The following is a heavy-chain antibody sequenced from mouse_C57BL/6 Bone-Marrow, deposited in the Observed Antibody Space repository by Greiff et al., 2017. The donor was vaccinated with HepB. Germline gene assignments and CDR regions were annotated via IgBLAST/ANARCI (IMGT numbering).Heavy chain of an antibody. Sequence: VQLQQPGAELVKPGASVKLSCKASGYTFTSYWMHWVKQRPGQGLEWIGMIHPNSGSTNYNEKFKSKATLTVDKSSSTAYMQLSSLTSADSAVYYCARLIHCYGSSYGWYFDVWGTGTTVTVSS. CDR3: ARLIHCYGSSYGWYFDV. J-gene: IGHJ1*03. D-gene: IGHD1-1*01. CDR1: GYTFTSYW. CDR2: IHPNSGST. V-gene: IGHV1-64*01.